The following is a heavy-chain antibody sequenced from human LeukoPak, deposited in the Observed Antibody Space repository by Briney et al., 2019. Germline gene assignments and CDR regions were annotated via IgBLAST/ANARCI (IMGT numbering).Heavy chain of an antibody. J-gene: IGHJ4*02. D-gene: IGHD2-2*02. Sequence: SQTLSLTCTVSGGSISSGDYYWSWIRHPPGKGLEWIGYIYYSGSTYYNPSLKSRVTISVDTSKNQFSLKLSSVTAADTAVYYCARVSLDCSSTSCYTLFDYWGQGTLVTVSS. V-gene: IGHV4-30-4*08. CDR3: ARVSLDCSSTSCYTLFDY. CDR1: GGSISSGDYY. CDR2: IYYSGST.